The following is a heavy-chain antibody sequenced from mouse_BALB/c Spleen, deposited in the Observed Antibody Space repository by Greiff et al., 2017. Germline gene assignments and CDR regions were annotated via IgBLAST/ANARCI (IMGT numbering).Heavy chain of an antibody. CDR2: ISSGGSYT. CDR3: ARDYGPTGGYFDY. J-gene: IGHJ2*01. V-gene: IGHV5-9-4*01. D-gene: IGHD1-1*01. Sequence: EVKLMESGGGLVKPGGSLKLSCAASGFTFSSYAMSWVRQSPEKRLEWVAEISSGGSYTYYPDTVTGRFTISRDNAKNTLYLEMSSLRSEDTAMYYCARDYGPTGGYFDYWGQGTTLTVSS. CDR1: GFTFSSYA.